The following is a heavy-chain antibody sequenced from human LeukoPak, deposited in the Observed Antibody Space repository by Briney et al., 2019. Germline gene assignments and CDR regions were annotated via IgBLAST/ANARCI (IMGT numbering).Heavy chain of an antibody. D-gene: IGHD4-17*01. CDR3: AKDRVTKLAVRAFDY. V-gene: IGHV3-9*01. CDR2: ISWNSGSI. J-gene: IGHJ4*02. CDR1: GFTLDVYA. Sequence: SLRLSCAASGFTLDVYAMHWVRQARAKGLEWVSGISWNSGSIGYADSVKGRFTISRDNAKNSLYLQMNSLRAEDTALYYCAKDRVTKLAVRAFDYWGQGTLVTVSS.